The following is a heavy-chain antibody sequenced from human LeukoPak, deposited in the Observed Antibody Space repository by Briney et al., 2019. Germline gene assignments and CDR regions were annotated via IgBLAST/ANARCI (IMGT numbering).Heavy chain of an antibody. J-gene: IGHJ4*02. CDR3: AGGMGWISDY. V-gene: IGHV3-7*03. D-gene: IGHD6-19*01. CDR2: IETDGSEK. CDR1: GFTFGSYW. Sequence: PGGSLRLSCAASGFTFGSYWMNWVRQAPGKGLEWVANIETDGSEKNYADSVKGRFTISRDNAKNSLYLQMNSLRAEDTAVYYCAGGMGWISDYWGQGTLVTVSS.